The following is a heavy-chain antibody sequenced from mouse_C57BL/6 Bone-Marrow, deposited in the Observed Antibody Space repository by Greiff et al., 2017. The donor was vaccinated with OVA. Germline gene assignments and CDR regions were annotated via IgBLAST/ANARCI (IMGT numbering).Heavy chain of an antibody. V-gene: IGHV14-1*01. J-gene: IGHJ4*01. CDR3: TTIYYGNPYAMDY. Sequence: VQLKESGAELVRPGASVKLSCTASGFNIKDYYMHWVKQRPEQGLEWIGRIDPEDGDTEYAPKFQGKATMTADTSSNTAYLQLSSLTSEDTAVYYCTTIYYGNPYAMDYWGQGTSVTVSS. D-gene: IGHD2-1*01. CDR2: IDPEDGDT. CDR1: GFNIKDYY.